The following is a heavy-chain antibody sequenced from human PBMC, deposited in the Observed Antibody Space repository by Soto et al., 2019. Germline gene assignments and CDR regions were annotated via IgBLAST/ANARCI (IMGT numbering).Heavy chain of an antibody. Sequence: SETLSLTCTVSVGSISSYYWSLIRQPAGKGLECIWRIYTSGSTNYNPSLKSRVTMSVDTSKNQFSLKLSSVTAADTAVYYCARAAYYYGAGSYYNRGMNWFEPWGQGTMVTLSS. V-gene: IGHV4-4*07. D-gene: IGHD3-10*01. CDR1: VGSISSYY. CDR2: IYTSGST. CDR3: ARAAYYYGAGSYYNRGMNWFEP. J-gene: IGHJ5*02.